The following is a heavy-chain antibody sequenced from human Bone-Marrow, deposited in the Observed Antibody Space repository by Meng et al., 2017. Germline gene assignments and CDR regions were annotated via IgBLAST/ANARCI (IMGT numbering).Heavy chain of an antibody. CDR2: IYHSGNT. J-gene: IGHJ4*02. D-gene: IGHD6-13*01. Sequence: QVQLQESGSGLVKPSGTLSLTCAVSGGSISSSNWWSWVRQPPGKGLEWIGEIYHSGNTNYNPSLKSRVATSVDKSKNQFSLRLSSVTAADTAVYYCARARSSSWSFDYWGQGTLVTVSS. CDR1: GGSISSSNW. V-gene: IGHV4-4*02. CDR3: ARARSSSWSFDY.